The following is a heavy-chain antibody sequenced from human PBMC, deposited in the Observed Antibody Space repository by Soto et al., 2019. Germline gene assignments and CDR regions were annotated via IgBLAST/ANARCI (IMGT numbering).Heavy chain of an antibody. D-gene: IGHD2-2*01. J-gene: IGHJ4*02. CDR3: AREYCTVTSCYGVDY. CDR1: GDTFTTYG. CDR2: ISGYNGNT. Sequence: QVQLVQSGAEVKMPGASVKVSCKASGDTFTTYGISWVRQAPGQGLEWMGWISGYNGNTKYAQKCQGRVIRTADTATSTAYMELRSLSSDDTAVYYCAREYCTVTSCYGVDYWGQGTLVTVSS. V-gene: IGHV1-18*01.